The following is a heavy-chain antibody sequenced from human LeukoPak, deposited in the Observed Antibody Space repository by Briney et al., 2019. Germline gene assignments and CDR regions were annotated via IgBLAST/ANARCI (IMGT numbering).Heavy chain of an antibody. V-gene: IGHV3-15*01. Sequence: PGGSLRLSCAASGFTFSSYWMSWVRQAPGKGLEWVGRIKSKTDGGTTDYAAPVKGRFTISRDDSKNTLYLQMNSLKTEDTAVYYCTTHSGSYYYAFAYWGQGTLVTVSS. CDR1: GFTFSSYW. J-gene: IGHJ4*02. D-gene: IGHD1-26*01. CDR2: IKSKTDGGTT. CDR3: TTHSGSYYYAFAY.